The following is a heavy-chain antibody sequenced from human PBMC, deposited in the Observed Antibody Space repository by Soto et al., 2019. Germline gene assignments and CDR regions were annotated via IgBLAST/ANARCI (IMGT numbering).Heavy chain of an antibody. V-gene: IGHV4-4*02. Sequence: SETLSLTCGVSGGSISSSNWWSWVRQPPGKGPEWIGEIYHSGSTNYNPSLKSRVTISVDKSKNQFSLKLSSVTAADTAVYYCSGFGAGSLGEFDYWGQGTLVTVSS. D-gene: IGHD3-16*01. CDR1: GGSISSSNW. CDR2: IYHSGST. J-gene: IGHJ4*02. CDR3: SGFGAGSLGEFDY.